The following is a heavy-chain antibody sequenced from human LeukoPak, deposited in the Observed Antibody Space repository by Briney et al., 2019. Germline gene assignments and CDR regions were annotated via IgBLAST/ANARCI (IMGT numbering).Heavy chain of an antibody. D-gene: IGHD2-21*02. CDR3: AIAYCGGDCYFDY. CDR2: INPNSGGT. V-gene: IGHV1-2*04. Sequence: ASVKVSCKASGYTFTCYYMHWVRQAPGQGLEWMGWINPNSGGTNYAQKFQGWVTMTRDTSISTAYMELSRLRSDDTAVYYCAIAYCGGDCYFDYWGQGTLVTVSS. CDR1: GYTFTCYY. J-gene: IGHJ4*02.